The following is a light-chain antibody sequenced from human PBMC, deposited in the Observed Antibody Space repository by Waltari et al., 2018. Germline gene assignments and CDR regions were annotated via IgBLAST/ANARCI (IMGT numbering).Light chain of an antibody. V-gene: IGLV3-21*04. J-gene: IGLJ2*01. CDR1: NIGSTS. CDR2: YDS. Sequence: SYVVTQSPSVSVAPGETARITCGGDNIGSTSVHWYQQRPGQAPVLGISYDSPRPSGIPERFSGSNSGNTATLTISWVEAEDEADYYCLVWHSTIDHQGVFGGGTKLTVL. CDR3: LVWHSTIDHQGV.